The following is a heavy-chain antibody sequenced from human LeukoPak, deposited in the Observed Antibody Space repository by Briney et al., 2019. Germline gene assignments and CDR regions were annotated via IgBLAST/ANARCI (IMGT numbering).Heavy chain of an antibody. Sequence: GGSLRLSCAASGFTFSNYAMTWVRQAPGKGLEWVSATTGSGTGTYYADSVKGRFTTSRDNSKNTLYLQMNSLRAEDTAVYYCAKDHSSAWNFYYYGMNVWGQGTTVTVSS. D-gene: IGHD6-19*01. CDR1: GFTFSNYA. CDR2: TTGSGTGT. V-gene: IGHV3-23*01. J-gene: IGHJ6*02. CDR3: AKDHSSAWNFYYYGMNV.